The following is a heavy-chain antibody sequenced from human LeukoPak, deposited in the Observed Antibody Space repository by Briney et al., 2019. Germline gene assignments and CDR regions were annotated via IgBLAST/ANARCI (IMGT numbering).Heavy chain of an antibody. CDR3: ARESRGYSYGYLFDY. CDR2: ISSSSSYI. Sequence: GGSLRLSCAASGFTFSSYSMNWVRQAPGKGLGWVSSISSSSSYIYYADSVKGRFTISRDNAKNSLYLQMNSLRAEDTAVYYCARESRGYSYGYLFDYWGQGTLVTVSS. D-gene: IGHD5-18*01. V-gene: IGHV3-21*01. CDR1: GFTFSSYS. J-gene: IGHJ4*02.